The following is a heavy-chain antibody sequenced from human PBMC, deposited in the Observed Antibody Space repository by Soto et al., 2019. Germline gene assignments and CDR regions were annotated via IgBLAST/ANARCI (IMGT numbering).Heavy chain of an antibody. CDR1: GGYISNYY. CDR3: ARTRRSGYYPIGIDY. D-gene: IGHD3-22*01. CDR2: IYYSGNT. Sequence: SETLSVTSTVAGGYISNYYWSWIRQPPGKGLEWIGYIYYSGNTNYNPSLKSRVTISVDTSKNQFSLKLSSVTAADTAVYYCARTRRSGYYPIGIDYWGQGTLVTVS. V-gene: IGHV4-59*08. J-gene: IGHJ4*02.